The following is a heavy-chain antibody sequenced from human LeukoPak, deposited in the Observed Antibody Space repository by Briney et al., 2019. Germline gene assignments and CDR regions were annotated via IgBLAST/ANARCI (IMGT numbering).Heavy chain of an antibody. CDR3: ARGYNWNDRWFDP. CDR1: GYTFTSYD. V-gene: IGHV1-8*03. D-gene: IGHD1-1*01. J-gene: IGHJ5*02. CDR2: MNPNSGST. Sequence: GASVKVSCKASGYTFTSYDINWVRQATGQGLEWMGWMNPNSGSTGYAQKFQGRVTITRNTSISTAYMELSSLRSEDTAVYYCARGYNWNDRWFDPWGQGTLVTVSS.